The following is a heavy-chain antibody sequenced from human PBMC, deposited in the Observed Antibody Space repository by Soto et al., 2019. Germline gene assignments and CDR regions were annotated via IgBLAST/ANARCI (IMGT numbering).Heavy chain of an antibody. CDR1: GFTFSSYA. D-gene: IGHD3-3*01. Sequence: GGSLRLSCSASGFTFSSYAMHWVRQAPGKGLEYVSAISSNGGSTYYADSVKGRFTISRDNSKNTLYLQMSSLRAEDTAVYYCVKANWDDFWSGYYRYYYCGMDVWGQGTTVTVSS. CDR2: ISSNGGST. J-gene: IGHJ6*02. V-gene: IGHV3-64D*08. CDR3: VKANWDDFWSGYYRYYYCGMDV.